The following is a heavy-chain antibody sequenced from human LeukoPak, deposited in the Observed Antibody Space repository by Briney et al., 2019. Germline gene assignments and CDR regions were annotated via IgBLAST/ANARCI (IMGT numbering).Heavy chain of an antibody. CDR2: ISGSGSLT. CDR1: GFTFSTYV. CDR3: ANPSYGGNVDY. D-gene: IGHD4-23*01. J-gene: IGHJ4*02. Sequence: GGSLRLSCEASGFTFSTYVMSWVRQAPGKGLEWVSGISGSGSLTYYADSVKGRFTISRDNSKNTLYLQMNSLRAEDTAVYYCANPSYGGNVDYWGRGTLVTVSS. V-gene: IGHV3-23*01.